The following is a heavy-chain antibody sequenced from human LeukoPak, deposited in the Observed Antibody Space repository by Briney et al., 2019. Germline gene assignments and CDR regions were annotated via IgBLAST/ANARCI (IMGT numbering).Heavy chain of an antibody. CDR3: ARMRRVGKEDAFDI. J-gene: IGHJ3*02. V-gene: IGHV3-21*01. CDR2: ISSSSSYI. D-gene: IGHD1-14*01. CDR1: GFTFSSYS. Sequence: PGGSLRLSCAASGFTFSSYSMNWVRQAPGKGLEWVSSISSSSSYIYYADSVKVRFTISRDNAKNSLYLQMNSLRAEDTAVYYCARMRRVGKEDAFDIWGQGTMVTVSS.